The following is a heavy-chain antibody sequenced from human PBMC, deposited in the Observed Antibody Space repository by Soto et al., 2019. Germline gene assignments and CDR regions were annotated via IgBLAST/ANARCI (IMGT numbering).Heavy chain of an antibody. CDR2: IRQDGSEK. CDR1: AFSSSTSW. J-gene: IGHJ4*02. Sequence: EVQLVESGGDLVQPGGSLRLSCVASAFSSSTSWMSWFRQAPGKGPXWVAIIRQDGSEKYYVESVKGRFTISRDSAKDSLSLQMNSLRVEDTAVYYCARGRGWLFDIWGPGTQVTVSS. V-gene: IGHV3-7*01. CDR3: ARGRGWLFDI. D-gene: IGHD6-19*01.